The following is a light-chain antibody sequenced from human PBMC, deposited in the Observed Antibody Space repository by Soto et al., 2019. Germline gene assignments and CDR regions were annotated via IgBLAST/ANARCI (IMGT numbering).Light chain of an antibody. CDR2: DAS. J-gene: IGKJ2*01. V-gene: IGKV3-11*01. CDR3: QQRSNWYT. Sequence: EIVLTQSPATLSLSPGERATLSCRASQRVSSYLAWYQQKPGQAPRLLIYDASNRSTGSPARFSGSGSGTDFTLTISSLEPEDFAVYYWQQRSNWYTFGQGTKLEIK. CDR1: QRVSSY.